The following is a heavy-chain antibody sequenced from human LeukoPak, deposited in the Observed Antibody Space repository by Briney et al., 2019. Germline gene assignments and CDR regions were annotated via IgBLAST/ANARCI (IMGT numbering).Heavy chain of an antibody. J-gene: IGHJ5*02. Sequence: PSETLSLTCAVSGGSISSGGYYWSWIRQPPGKGLEWIGEINHSGSTNYNPSLKSRVTISVDTSKNQFSLKLSSVTAADTAVYYCAKDNWNYRRFDPWGQGTLVTVSS. CDR1: GGSISSGGYY. CDR3: AKDNWNYRRFDP. V-gene: IGHV4-34*01. CDR2: INHSGST. D-gene: IGHD1-7*01.